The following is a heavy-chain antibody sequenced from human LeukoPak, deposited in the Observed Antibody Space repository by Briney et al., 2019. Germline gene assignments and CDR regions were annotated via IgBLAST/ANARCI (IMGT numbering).Heavy chain of an antibody. V-gene: IGHV4-59*01. J-gene: IGHJ6*03. CDR3: ARSQRFLEWLSPYYYYYYMDV. CDR2: IYYSGST. Sequence: SETLSLTCTVSGGSISSYYWSWIRQPPGKGLEWIGYIYYSGSTNYNPSLKSRVTISVDTSKNQFSLKLSSVTAADTAVYYCARSQRFLEWLSPYYYYYYMDVWGKGTTVTVSS. CDR1: GGSISSYY. D-gene: IGHD3-3*01.